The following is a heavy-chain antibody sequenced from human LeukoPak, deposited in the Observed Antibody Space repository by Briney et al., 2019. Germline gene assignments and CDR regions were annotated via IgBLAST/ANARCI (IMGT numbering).Heavy chain of an antibody. D-gene: IGHD5/OR15-5a*01. Sequence: ASVKVSCKASGYHFTGYHVHWVRQAPGQGLEWMGRISTDSGDADIAQKIQGRVTMTRDTSISTAYMELSRLTSDDSAVYYCAGLGSTVKGRIDPWGQGTSVTVSS. CDR2: ISTDSGDA. V-gene: IGHV1-2*02. J-gene: IGHJ5*02. CDR1: GYHFTGYH. CDR3: AGLGSTVKGRIDP.